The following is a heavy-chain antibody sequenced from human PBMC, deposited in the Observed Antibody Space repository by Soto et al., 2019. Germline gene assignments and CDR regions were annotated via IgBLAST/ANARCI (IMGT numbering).Heavy chain of an antibody. Sequence: SVKVSCKASGGTFSSYAISWVRQAPGQGLEWMGGIIPIFGTANYAQKFQGRVTITADESTSTAYMELSSLRSEDTAVYYCARGLYYYDSSGYYYGFGSFEYWGQGTLVTVSS. CDR3: ARGLYYYDSSGYYYGFGSFEY. J-gene: IGHJ4*02. V-gene: IGHV1-69*13. CDR1: GGTFSSYA. D-gene: IGHD3-22*01. CDR2: IIPIFGTA.